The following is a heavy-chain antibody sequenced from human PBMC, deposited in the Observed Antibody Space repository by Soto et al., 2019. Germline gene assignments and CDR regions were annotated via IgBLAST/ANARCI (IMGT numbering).Heavy chain of an antibody. V-gene: IGHV1-69*13. D-gene: IGHD6-13*01. J-gene: IGHJ4*02. Sequence: SVKVSCKASGGTFSSYAISWVRQAPGQGLEWMGGIIPIFGTANYAQKFQGRVTITADESTSTAYMELSSLRSEDTAVYYCARVGSIAAAGRFDYWGQGTLVTVSS. CDR1: GGTFSSYA. CDR3: ARVGSIAAAGRFDY. CDR2: IIPIFGTA.